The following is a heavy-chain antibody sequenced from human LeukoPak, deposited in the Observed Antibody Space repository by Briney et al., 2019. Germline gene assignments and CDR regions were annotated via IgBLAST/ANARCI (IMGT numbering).Heavy chain of an antibody. J-gene: IGHJ4*02. V-gene: IGHV3-30*02. CDR1: GFTFNNNG. Sequence: GGSLRLSCAASGFTFNNNGMHWVRQAPGKGLEWMTLIRYDGSNKYYADSVKGRFTISRDNSKNTLYLQMNSLRAEDTAVYYCAKEYYFDYWGQGTLVTVSS. CDR2: IRYDGSNK. CDR3: AKEYYFDY.